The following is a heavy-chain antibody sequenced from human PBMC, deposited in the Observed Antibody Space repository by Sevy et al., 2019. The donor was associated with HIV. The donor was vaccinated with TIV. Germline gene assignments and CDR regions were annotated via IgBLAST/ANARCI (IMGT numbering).Heavy chain of an antibody. CDR2: ISGSGGST. CDR3: AKDLGVVVSYYYYGIDV. V-gene: IGHV3-23*01. CDR1: GFTFSSYA. Sequence: GGSLRLSCAASGFTFSSYAMSWVRQAPGKGLEWVSAISGSGGSTYYADSVKGRFTISRDNSKNTLYLQMNSLRAEDTAVDYCAKDLGVVVSYYYYGIDVWGQGTTVTGSS. J-gene: IGHJ6*02. D-gene: IGHD2-21*01.